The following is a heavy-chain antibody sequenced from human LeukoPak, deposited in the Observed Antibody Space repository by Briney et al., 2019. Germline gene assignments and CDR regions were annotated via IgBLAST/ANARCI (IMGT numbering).Heavy chain of an antibody. CDR3: TRPQHGDLYAFDI. J-gene: IGHJ3*02. CDR2: VNGDGSTT. D-gene: IGHD3-16*01. Sequence: GGSLRLSCAAFGFTFPIYWMHWVRQAPGKGLVWVSRVNGDGSTTTYADSVKGRFTISRDNAKNTVYLQMDSLRAEDTAVYYCTRPQHGDLYAFDIWGQGTMVTVSS. CDR1: GFTFPIYW. V-gene: IGHV3-74*01.